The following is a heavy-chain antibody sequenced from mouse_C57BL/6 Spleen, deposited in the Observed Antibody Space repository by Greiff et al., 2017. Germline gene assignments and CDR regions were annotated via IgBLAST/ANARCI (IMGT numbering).Heavy chain of an antibody. CDR1: GYTFTSYG. CDR3: VYGSFDD. J-gene: IGHJ2*01. CDR2: IYPRSGNT. Sequence: VQLQQSGAELARPGASVKLSCKASGYTFTSYGISWVKQRTGQGLEWIGEIYPRSGNTYYNEKFKGKATLTADKSSSTAYMELRSLTSEDSAVYFCVYGSFDDWGQGTTLTVSS. D-gene: IGHD1-1*01. V-gene: IGHV1-81*01.